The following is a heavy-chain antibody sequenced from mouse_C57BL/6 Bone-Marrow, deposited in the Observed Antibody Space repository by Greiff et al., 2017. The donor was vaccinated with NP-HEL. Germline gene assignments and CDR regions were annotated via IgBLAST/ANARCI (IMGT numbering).Heavy chain of an antibody. J-gene: IGHJ3*01. CDR3: VRGVADWDLAWFVY. D-gene: IGHD4-1*01. CDR1: GYSFTSYY. CDR2: IYPGSGNT. Sequence: QVQLQQSGPELVKPGASVKISCKASGYSFTSYYIHWVKQRPGQGLEWIGWIYPGSGNTKYNEKFKGKATLTADTSSSTAYMQLSSLTSEDSAVYYWVRGVADWDLAWFVYWGQGTLVTVSA. V-gene: IGHV1-66*01.